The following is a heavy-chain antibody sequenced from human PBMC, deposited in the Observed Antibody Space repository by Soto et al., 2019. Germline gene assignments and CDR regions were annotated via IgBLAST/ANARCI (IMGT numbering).Heavy chain of an antibody. V-gene: IGHV1-2*02. D-gene: IGHD6-19*01. CDR1: GYNFNGYY. CDR3: AKVISTIGSKQWLAQTKHQALDY. CDR2: MNPNSGGA. Sequence: ASVKVSCKASGYNFNGYYIHWVRQAPGQGLEWMGWMNPNSGGANYAQKFQGKVIMTTDTSISTAYLELRSLTSDDTAVYYCAKVISTIGSKQWLAQTKHQALDYWGQGTLVTVSS. J-gene: IGHJ4*02.